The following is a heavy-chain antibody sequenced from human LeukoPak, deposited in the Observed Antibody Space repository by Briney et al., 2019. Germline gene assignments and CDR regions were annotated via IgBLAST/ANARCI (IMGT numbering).Heavy chain of an antibody. CDR3: ARDREYRGENWFDP. CDR2: IYYSGST. D-gene: IGHD2-2*01. CDR1: GGSISSYY. J-gene: IGHJ5*02. Sequence: SETLSLTSTVSGGSISSYYWSWIRQPPGKGLEWIGYIYYSGSTNYNPSLKSRVTISVDTSKNQFSLKLSSVTAADTAVYYCARDREYRGENWFDPWGQGTLVTVSS. V-gene: IGHV4-59*01.